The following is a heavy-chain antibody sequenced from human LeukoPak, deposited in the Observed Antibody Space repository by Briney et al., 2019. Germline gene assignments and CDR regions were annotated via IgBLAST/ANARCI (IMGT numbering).Heavy chain of an antibody. CDR3: VKDLGSAITSALALDV. V-gene: IGHV3-23*01. J-gene: IGHJ6*02. CDR2: IRGRDGTT. D-gene: IGHD2-15*01. CDR1: GFTFSSYA. Sequence: GGSLRLSCAASGFTFSSYAMSWVRQGPGKGLEWVSAIRGRDGTTYYADSVKGRFTISRDNRKNLLHLQMNSLRPDDSAVYYCVKDLGSAITSALALDVWGQGTTVTVSS.